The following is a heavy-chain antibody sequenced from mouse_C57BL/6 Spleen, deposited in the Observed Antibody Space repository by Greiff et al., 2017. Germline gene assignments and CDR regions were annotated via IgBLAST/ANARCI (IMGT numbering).Heavy chain of an antibody. CDR2: IHPTNGST. D-gene: IGHD1-3*01. CDR3: AKYNQYSCAY. CDR1: GYTFTSYW. J-gene: IGHJ2*01. V-gene: IGHV1-64*01. Sequence: QVQLQQPGAELVKPGASVKLSCKASGYTFTSYWMHWVKQRPGQGLEWIGMIHPTNGSTNYNEKFKSKATLTVDKSSSTAYMQLSSLTSEDSAVYYCAKYNQYSCAYWGQGTTLTVS.